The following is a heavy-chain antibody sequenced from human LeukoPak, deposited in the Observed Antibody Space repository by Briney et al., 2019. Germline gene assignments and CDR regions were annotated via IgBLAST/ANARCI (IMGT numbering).Heavy chain of an antibody. CDR1: GGSISSYY. D-gene: IGHD6-19*01. J-gene: IGHJ4*02. Sequence: SETLSLTCTVSGGSISSYYWSWIRQPPGKGLEWIGSIYYSGSTYYNPSLKSRVTISVDTSKNQFSLKLSSVTAADTAVYYCARDQGSSSGWSPSDYWGQGTLVTVSS. CDR3: ARDQGSSSGWSPSDY. CDR2: IYYSGST. V-gene: IGHV4-59*12.